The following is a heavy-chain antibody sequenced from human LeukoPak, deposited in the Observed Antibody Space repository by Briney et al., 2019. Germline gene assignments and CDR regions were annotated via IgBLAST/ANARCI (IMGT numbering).Heavy chain of an antibody. Sequence: GASVKVSCKASGYTFTNYYIHWVRQAPGQGLEWMGGIIPIFGTPNYAQKFQGRVTITADESTITAYMEVSSLRSEDTAVYYCARCYGDYAGAETKYNWFDPWGQGTLVTVSS. D-gene: IGHD4-17*01. V-gene: IGHV1-69*13. J-gene: IGHJ5*02. CDR1: GYTFTNYY. CDR3: ARCYGDYAGAETKYNWFDP. CDR2: IIPIFGTP.